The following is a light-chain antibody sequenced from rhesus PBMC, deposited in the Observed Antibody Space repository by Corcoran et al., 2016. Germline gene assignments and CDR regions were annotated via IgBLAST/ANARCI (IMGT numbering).Light chain of an antibody. Sequence: DIQLTQSPSSLSASVGDRVTITCRASQGISSYLAWYQQKPGKAPTFLFYDASNLQIGVPSRFSCRGYGTEFTFTISSLQPEDFAVYYCQQRNSYPDSFGQGTKVEIK. J-gene: IGKJ2*01. CDR1: QGISSY. CDR3: QQRNSYPDS. V-gene: IGKV1-38*01. CDR2: DAS.